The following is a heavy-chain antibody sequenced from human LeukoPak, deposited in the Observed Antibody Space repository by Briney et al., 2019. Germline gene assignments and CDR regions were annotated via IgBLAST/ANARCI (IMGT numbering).Heavy chain of an antibody. V-gene: IGHV3-33*07. CDR2: IWYDGSNK. CDR3: ARDPDYYDSSGYPGRRHDAFDI. CDR1: GFTFSRYW. Sequence: GGSLRLSCAASGFTFSRYWMSWVRQAPGKGLEWVAVIWYDGSNKYYADSVKGRFTISRDNSKNTLYLQMNSLRAEDTAVYYCARDPDYYDSSGYPGRRHDAFDIWGQGTMVTVSS. D-gene: IGHD3-22*01. J-gene: IGHJ3*02.